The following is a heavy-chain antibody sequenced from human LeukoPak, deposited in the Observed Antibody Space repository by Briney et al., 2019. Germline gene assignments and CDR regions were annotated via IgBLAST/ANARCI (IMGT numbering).Heavy chain of an antibody. CDR3: ARIQLSYSYAFDI. D-gene: IGHD5-18*01. CDR2: IYTSGST. Sequence: SETLSLTCTVSVGSISGSYWNWVRQPAEKGLEWIGRIYTSGSTNYNPSLKSRVTMSVDTSKNQFSLKLSSVTAADTAVYYCARIQLSYSYAFDIWGQGTMVTVSS. J-gene: IGHJ3*02. CDR1: VGSISGSY. V-gene: IGHV4-4*07.